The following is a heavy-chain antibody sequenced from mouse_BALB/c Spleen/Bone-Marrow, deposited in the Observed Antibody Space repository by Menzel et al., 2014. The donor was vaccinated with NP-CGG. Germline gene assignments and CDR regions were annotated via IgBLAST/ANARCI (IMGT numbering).Heavy chain of an antibody. CDR2: ISSGSSTI. D-gene: IGHD4-1*01. CDR1: GFTISSFG. J-gene: IGHJ2*01. V-gene: IGHV5-17*02. CDR3: TRGGNWDDFDY. Sequence: EVQLVESGGGLVQPGGSRKLSCAASGFTISSFGMHWVRQAPEKGLEWVAYISSGSSTIFYADTVKGRFTVSRDNPKNTLFLQMTSLRSEDTAMYYCTRGGNWDDFDYWGQGTTLTVSS.